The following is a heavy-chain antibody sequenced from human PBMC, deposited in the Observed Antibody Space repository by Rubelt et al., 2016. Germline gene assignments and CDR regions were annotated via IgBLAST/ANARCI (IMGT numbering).Heavy chain of an antibody. CDR3: ARGLAVAGKISLLDY. J-gene: IGHJ4*02. CDR2: IYSSGST. V-gene: IGHV4-59*01. D-gene: IGHD6-19*01. CDR1: GGSISSYY. Sequence: QVQLQESGPGLVKPSETLSLTCTVSGGSISSYYWSWIRQPPGKGLEWIGYIYSSGSTNYNPSLKRRVTISGDTSKNQFSRKLSSVTAADTAVYYCARGLAVAGKISLLDYWGQGTLVTVSS.